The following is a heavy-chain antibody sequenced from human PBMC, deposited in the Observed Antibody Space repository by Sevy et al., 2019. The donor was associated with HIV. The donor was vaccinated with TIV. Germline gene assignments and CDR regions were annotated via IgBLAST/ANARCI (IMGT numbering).Heavy chain of an antibody. CDR3: ARGEGFIAARTPLGYYYYYMDV. V-gene: IGHV3-21*01. D-gene: IGHD6-6*01. Sequence: GGSLRLSCAASGFTFSSYSMNWVRQAPGKGLEWVSSISSSSSYIYYADSVKGRFTISRDNAKNSLYLQMNSLRAEDTAVYYCARGEGFIAARTPLGYYYYYMDVWGKGTTVTVSS. CDR1: GFTFSSYS. J-gene: IGHJ6*03. CDR2: ISSSSSYI.